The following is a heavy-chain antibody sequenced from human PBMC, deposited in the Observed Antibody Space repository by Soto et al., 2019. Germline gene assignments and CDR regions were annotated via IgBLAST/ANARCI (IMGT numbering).Heavy chain of an antibody. CDR1: VFTFSNYW. Sequence: EVQLVESGGGLVQPGGSLRLSCAASVFTFSNYWMYWVRQAPGEGLGWVSRINSDGSVSSYADSVKGRLTISRDNVKNTLYLHMDSRGAENTAVYYCARGDCVGGACFSLAGSFCYDMDVWGKGTTVTVFS. CDR2: INSDGSVS. CDR3: ARGDCVGGACFSLAGSFCYDMDV. V-gene: IGHV3-74*01. D-gene: IGHD2-21*02. J-gene: IGHJ6*03.